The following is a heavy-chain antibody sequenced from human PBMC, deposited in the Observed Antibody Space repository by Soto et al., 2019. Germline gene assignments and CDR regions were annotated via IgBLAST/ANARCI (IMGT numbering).Heavy chain of an antibody. D-gene: IGHD6-13*01. V-gene: IGHV1-18*01. J-gene: IGHJ4*02. CDR2: ISAYNGNT. CDR3: ARDWAAAGTFGY. Sequence: QVQLVQSGAEVKKPGASVKVSCKASGYTFTSYGISLVRQAPGQGLEWMGWISAYNGNTNYAQKLQGRVNMTTDTSTSTADMELRSLRADDTAVYYCARDWAAAGTFGYLGQGTLVTVSS. CDR1: GYTFTSYG.